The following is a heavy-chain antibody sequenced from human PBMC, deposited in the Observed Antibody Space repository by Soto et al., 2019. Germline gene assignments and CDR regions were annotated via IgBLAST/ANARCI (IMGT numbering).Heavy chain of an antibody. J-gene: IGHJ6*02. D-gene: IGHD6-6*01. V-gene: IGHV5-10-1*01. Sequence: RGESLKISCKGSGYSFTSYWISWVRQMPGKGLEWMGRIDPSDSYTNYSPSFQGHVTISADKSISTAYLQWSSLKASDTAMYYCARRAGSSSSSTHYYYYGMDVWGQGTTVTVSS. CDR2: IDPSDSYT. CDR1: GYSFTSYW. CDR3: ARRAGSSSSSTHYYYYGMDV.